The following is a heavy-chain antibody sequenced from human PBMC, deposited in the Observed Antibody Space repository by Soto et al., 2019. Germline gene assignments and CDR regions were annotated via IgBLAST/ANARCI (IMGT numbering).Heavy chain of an antibody. V-gene: IGHV3-74*01. J-gene: IGHJ6*03. CDR1: GFTLSNYW. CDR3: TRGADPTGDYYHMDV. Sequence: GGSLRLSCVASGFTLSNYWMHWVRQIPGKGLVWVSRINSDGISTSYADSVKGRFTISRDNAKNTLYLQMNSLRVEDTAVYYCTRGADPTGDYYHMDVWGKGTTVTVSS. CDR2: INSDGIST.